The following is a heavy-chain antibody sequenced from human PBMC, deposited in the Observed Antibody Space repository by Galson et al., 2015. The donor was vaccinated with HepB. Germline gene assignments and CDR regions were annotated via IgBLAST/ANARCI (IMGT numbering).Heavy chain of an antibody. V-gene: IGHV1-18*01. D-gene: IGHD3-22*01. CDR1: GYTFTSYG. CDR3: ARDLSFGYYYDSSGSTASDY. J-gene: IGHJ4*02. CDR2: ISAYNGNT. Sequence: SVKVSCKASGYTFTSYGISWVRQAPGQGLEWMGWISAYNGNTNYAQKLQGRVTMTTDTSTSTAYMELRSLRSDDTAVYYCARDLSFGYYYDSSGSTASDYWGQGTLVTVSS.